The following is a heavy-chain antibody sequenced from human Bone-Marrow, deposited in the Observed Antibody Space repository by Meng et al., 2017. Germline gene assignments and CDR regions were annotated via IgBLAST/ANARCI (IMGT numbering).Heavy chain of an antibody. CDR2: ILYRGSE. CDR1: EFIVSDYD. D-gene: IGHD3-3*01. J-gene: IGHJ4*01. V-gene: IGHV3-69-1*01. Sequence: GGSLRLSCEAIEFIVSDYDMHWVRQAPGKGLEWVASILYRGSEHYTDSVQGRFTVSRDSTENTLILEMNSLRAEDTAVYYCARFYYDFLSTRAYDYWGHGTRVTVSS. CDR3: ARFYYDFLSTRAYDY.